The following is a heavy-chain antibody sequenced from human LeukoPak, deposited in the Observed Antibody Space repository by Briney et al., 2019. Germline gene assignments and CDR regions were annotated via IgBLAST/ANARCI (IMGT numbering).Heavy chain of an antibody. Sequence: GGSLRLSCAASGFTFSSYAMHWVRQAPGKGLEWVAVISYDGSNKYYADSVKGRFTISRDNSKNTLYLQMNSLRAEDTAVYYCASGYDILTGALPTDPYGMDVWGQGTLVTVSS. CDR2: ISYDGSNK. D-gene: IGHD3-9*01. CDR3: ASGYDILTGALPTDPYGMDV. J-gene: IGHJ6*02. CDR1: GFTFSSYA. V-gene: IGHV3-30-3*01.